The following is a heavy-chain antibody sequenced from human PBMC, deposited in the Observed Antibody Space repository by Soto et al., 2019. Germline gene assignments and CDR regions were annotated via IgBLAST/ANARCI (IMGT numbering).Heavy chain of an antibody. D-gene: IGHD3-22*01. CDR1: GGSISSGGYY. CDR3: ASAFDSSGYFDAFDI. Sequence: SETLSLTCTVSGGSISSGGYYWSWIRQHPGKGLEWIGYIYYSGSTYYNPSLKSRVTISVDTSKNQFSLKLSSVTAADTAVYYCASAFDSSGYFDAFDIWGQGTMATVSS. J-gene: IGHJ3*02. V-gene: IGHV4-31*03. CDR2: IYYSGST.